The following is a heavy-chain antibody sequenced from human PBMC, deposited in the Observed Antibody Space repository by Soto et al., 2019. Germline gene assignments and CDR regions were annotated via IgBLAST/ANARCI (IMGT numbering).Heavy chain of an antibody. CDR3: PPGGIPPKPRQKNNWLAS. J-gene: IGHJ5*01. CDR2: IKSKTEGETT. Sequence: GGSLRLSCASSGFTFSNAWMNWVRQAPGKGLEWVGRIKSKTEGETTDYTAPVKGRFAISRDDSENTLYLQMNSLKTEDTAMYNFPPGGIPPKPRQKNNWLASWARGAWAPVSS. D-gene: IGHD6-13*01. CDR1: GFTFSNAW. V-gene: IGHV3-15*07.